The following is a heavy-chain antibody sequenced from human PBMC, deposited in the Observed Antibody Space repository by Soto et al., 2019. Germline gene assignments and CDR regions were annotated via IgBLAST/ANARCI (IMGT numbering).Heavy chain of an antibody. J-gene: IGHJ4*02. Sequence: SVKVSCKASGGTFSSYAISWVRQAPGQGLEWMGGIIPIFGTANYAQKFQGRVTITADESTSTAYMELSSLRSEDTAVYYCARGDPGIAVAGTLDYWGQGTLVTVSS. D-gene: IGHD6-19*01. CDR2: IIPIFGTA. CDR1: GGTFSSYA. CDR3: ARGDPGIAVAGTLDY. V-gene: IGHV1-69*13.